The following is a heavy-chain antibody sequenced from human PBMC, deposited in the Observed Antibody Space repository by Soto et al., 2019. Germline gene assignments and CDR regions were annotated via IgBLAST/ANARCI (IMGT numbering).Heavy chain of an antibody. J-gene: IGHJ6*02. CDR3: TVSSDIVVVVAATPYYGMDV. CDR1: GFTFSNAW. V-gene: IGHV3-15*01. D-gene: IGHD2-15*01. Sequence: PGGSLRLSCAASGFTFSNAWMSWVRQAPGKGLEWVGRIKSKTDGGTTDYAAPVKGRFTISRDDSKNTLYLQMNSLKTEDTAVYYCTVSSDIVVVVAATPYYGMDVWGQGTTVTVSS. CDR2: IKSKTDGGTT.